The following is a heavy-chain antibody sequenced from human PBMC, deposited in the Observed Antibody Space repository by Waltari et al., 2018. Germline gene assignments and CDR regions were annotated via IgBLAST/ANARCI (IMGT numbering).Heavy chain of an antibody. CDR3: ARDSPSMVRGVIDYYYGMDV. CDR2: IIPIFGTA. D-gene: IGHD3-10*01. V-gene: IGHV1-69*01. Sequence: QVQLVQSGAEVKKPGSSVKVSCKASGGTFSSYAISWVRQAPGHGLEWMGGIIPIFGTANSAQKFQGRVTITADESTSTAYMELSSLRSEDTAVYYCARDSPSMVRGVIDYYYGMDVWGQGTTVTVSS. J-gene: IGHJ6*02. CDR1: GGTFSSYA.